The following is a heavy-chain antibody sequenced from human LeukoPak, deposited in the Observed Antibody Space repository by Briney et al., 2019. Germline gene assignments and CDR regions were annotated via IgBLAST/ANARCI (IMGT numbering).Heavy chain of an antibody. Sequence: AGGSLRLSCAASGFTFSNYWVHWVRQAPGKGLVWVSRINRDGSTTMYADSVKGRFTVSRDNAKNTLNLQMNSLRAEDTAVYYCARDKKSGESSEIDYWGQGTLVTVSS. J-gene: IGHJ4*02. CDR3: ARDKKSGESSEIDY. CDR2: INRDGSTT. CDR1: GFTFSNYW. V-gene: IGHV3-74*03. D-gene: IGHD3-10*01.